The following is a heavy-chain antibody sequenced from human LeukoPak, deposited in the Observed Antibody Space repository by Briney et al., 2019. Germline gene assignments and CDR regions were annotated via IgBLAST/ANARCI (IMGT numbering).Heavy chain of an antibody. V-gene: IGHV3-30*04. CDR3: AREGLYSYGPFDY. CDR1: GFTFSSYA. Sequence: GRSLRLSCAAPGFTFSSYAMHWVRQAPGKGLEWVAVISYDGSNKYYADSVKGRFTISRDNSKNTLYLQMNSLRAEDTAVYYCAREGLYSYGPFDYWGQGTLVTVSS. CDR2: ISYDGSNK. J-gene: IGHJ4*02. D-gene: IGHD5-18*01.